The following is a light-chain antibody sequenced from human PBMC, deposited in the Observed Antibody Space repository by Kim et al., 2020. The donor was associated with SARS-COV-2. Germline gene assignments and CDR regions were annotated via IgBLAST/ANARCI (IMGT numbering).Light chain of an antibody. CDR2: WAS. CDR3: QQYYTTSPLT. J-gene: IGKJ4*01. V-gene: IGKV4-1*01. CDR1: HSVLYSSNNQNY. Sequence: TINCKSSHSVLYSSNNQNYLAWYQQKAGQRPKLLIYWASTRESGVPDRFSGSGSGTDFTLTISSLQAEDVAVYYCQQYYTTSPLTFGGGTKVDIK.